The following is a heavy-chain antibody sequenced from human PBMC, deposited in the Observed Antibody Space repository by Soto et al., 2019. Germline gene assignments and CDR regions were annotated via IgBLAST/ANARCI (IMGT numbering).Heavy chain of an antibody. V-gene: IGHV1-69*13. Sequence: SVKVSCKASVGTFSSYAISWVRQAPGQGLEWMGGIIPIFGTANYAQKFQGRVTITADESTSTAYMELSSLRSEDTAVYYCATQEGPTFLLYWGQGTLVTVSS. CDR3: ATQEGPTFLLY. CDR2: IIPIFGTA. J-gene: IGHJ4*02. CDR1: VGTFSSYA.